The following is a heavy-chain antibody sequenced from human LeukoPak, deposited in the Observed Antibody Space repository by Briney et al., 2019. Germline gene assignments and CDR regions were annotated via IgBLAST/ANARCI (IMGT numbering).Heavy chain of an antibody. V-gene: IGHV3-49*04. CDR2: IRSKAYGGTT. Sequence: SGGSLRLSCTASGFTFGDYAMSWVRQAPGKGLEWVGFIRSKAYGGTTEYAASVKGRFTISRDDSKSIAYLQMNSLKTEDTAVYYCTRERGCNYVREDYWGQGTLVTVSS. D-gene: IGHD5-24*01. CDR1: GFTFGDYA. CDR3: TRERGCNYVREDY. J-gene: IGHJ4*02.